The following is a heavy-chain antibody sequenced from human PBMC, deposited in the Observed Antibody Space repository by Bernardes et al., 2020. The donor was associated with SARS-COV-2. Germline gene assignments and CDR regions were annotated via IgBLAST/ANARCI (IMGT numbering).Heavy chain of an antibody. J-gene: IGHJ6*02. CDR2: IYYSGST. Sequence: SETLSLTCTVSGCSISSYYWSWIRQPPGKGLEWIGYIYYSGSTNYNPSLKSRVTISVDTSKNQFSLKLSSVTAADTAVYYCARGEQLGSYYYYYGMDVWGQGTTVTVSS. D-gene: IGHD6-6*01. V-gene: IGHV4-59*01. CDR1: GCSISSYY. CDR3: ARGEQLGSYYYYYGMDV.